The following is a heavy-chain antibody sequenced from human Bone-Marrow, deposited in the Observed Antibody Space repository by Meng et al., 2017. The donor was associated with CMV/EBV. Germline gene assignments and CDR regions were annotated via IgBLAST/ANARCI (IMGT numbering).Heavy chain of an antibody. CDR2: ISSSGNNV. D-gene: IGHD6-19*01. CDR1: GFTFSDHY. J-gene: IGHJ4*02. V-gene: IGHV3-11*04. CDR3: ARVGDRGWLVLRGYYFDY. Sequence: GESLKISCAASGFTFSDHYMGWIRQAPGKGLEWVSYISSSGNNVYYTDSVKGRFTISRDNAKNSLYLQMNSLRAEDTAVYYCARVGDRGWLVLRGYYFDYWGQGTLVTVSS.